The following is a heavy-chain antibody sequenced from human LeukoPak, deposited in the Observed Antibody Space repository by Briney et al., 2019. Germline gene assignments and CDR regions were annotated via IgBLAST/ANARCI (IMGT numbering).Heavy chain of an antibody. D-gene: IGHD2-2*02. V-gene: IGHV4-34*01. J-gene: IGHJ4*02. Sequence: PSETLSLTCAVYGGSFSGYYWSWIRQPPGKGLEWIGEINHSGSTNYNPSLKSRVTISVDTSKNQFSLKLSSVTAADTAVYYCARRPRYCSSTSCYTGYFDYWGQGTLVTVSS. CDR3: ARRPRYCSSTSCYTGYFDY. CDR2: INHSGST. CDR1: GGSFSGYY.